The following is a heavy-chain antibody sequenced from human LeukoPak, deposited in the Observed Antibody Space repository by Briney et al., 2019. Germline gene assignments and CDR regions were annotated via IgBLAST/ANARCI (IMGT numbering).Heavy chain of an antibody. D-gene: IGHD5-18*01. CDR1: GGSISSYY. CDR2: FYYSGST. CDR3: ARSVGPGYSYGFDY. V-gene: IGHV4-59*08. Sequence: SETLSLTCTVSGGSISSYYWSWIRQPPGKGLEWIGSFYYSGSTNYNPSLKSRVTISVDTSKNQFSLKLSSVTAADTAVYYCARSVGPGYSYGFDYWGQGTLVTVSS. J-gene: IGHJ4*02.